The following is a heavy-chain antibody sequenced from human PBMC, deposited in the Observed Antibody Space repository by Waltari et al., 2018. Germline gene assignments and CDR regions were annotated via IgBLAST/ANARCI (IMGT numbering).Heavy chain of an antibody. Sequence: QVQLVESGGGVVQPGRSLRLCCVVSGFTFRSHNMHWVRQPPGKGLEWVADIWYDGSKENYVDSVKGRFRISRDNSKNTVYLQLDRVSADDTAVYFCARGRYSSSSYIDYWGRGTLVTVSS. V-gene: IGHV3-33*01. D-gene: IGHD6-6*01. CDR3: ARGRYSSSSYIDY. CDR2: IWYDGSKE. J-gene: IGHJ4*02. CDR1: GFTFRSHN.